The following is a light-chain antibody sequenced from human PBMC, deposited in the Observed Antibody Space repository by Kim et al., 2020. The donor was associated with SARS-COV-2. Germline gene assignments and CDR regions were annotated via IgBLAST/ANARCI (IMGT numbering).Light chain of an antibody. J-gene: IGLJ1*01. V-gene: IGLV3-1*01. CDR1: KLGDKY. CDR2: QDS. CDR3: QAWDSSTYV. Sequence: SYELTQPPSVSVSPGQTASITCTGDKLGDKYACWYQQKPGQSPVLVIYQDSKRPSGIPERFSGSNSGNTATLTISGTQAMDEADYYCQAWDSSTYVFGTGNKV.